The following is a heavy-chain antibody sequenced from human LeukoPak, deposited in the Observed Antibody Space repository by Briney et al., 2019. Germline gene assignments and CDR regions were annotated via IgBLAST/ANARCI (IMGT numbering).Heavy chain of an antibody. Sequence: ASVKVSCKASGYTFTDSYIHWVRQAPGQGLEWMGWINPKSGGTDYTQKFQGRVTMTRDTSISTAYMELTRLRSDDGAVYYCARDPHCSPTYCNWDGWLDPWGQGTLVTVSS. D-gene: IGHD1-1*01. J-gene: IGHJ5*02. CDR3: ARDPHCSPTYCNWDGWLDP. V-gene: IGHV1-2*02. CDR1: GYTFTDSY. CDR2: INPKSGGT.